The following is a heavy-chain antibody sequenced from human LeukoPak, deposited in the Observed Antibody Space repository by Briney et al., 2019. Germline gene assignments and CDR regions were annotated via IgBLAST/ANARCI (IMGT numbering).Heavy chain of an antibody. D-gene: IGHD4-23*01. J-gene: IGHJ3*02. CDR1: GGSISSTNYY. CDR2: VYYSGSI. Sequence: SETLSLTCSVSGGSISSTNYYWGWIRQPPGKGLEWIGSVYYSGSIYYNPSLKSRVTISVDTSKNQFSLKLSSVTAADTAVYYCARDPGDPYGGIHDVFDIWGQGTMVTVSS. V-gene: IGHV4-39*07. CDR3: ARDPGDPYGGIHDVFDI.